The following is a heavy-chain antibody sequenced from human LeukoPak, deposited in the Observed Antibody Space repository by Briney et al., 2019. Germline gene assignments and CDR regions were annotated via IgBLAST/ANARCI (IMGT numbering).Heavy chain of an antibody. D-gene: IGHD3-3*01. J-gene: IGHJ6*02. CDR2: ISYDGSNK. CDR3: ARDRTYYDFWSGYYRYYYYGMDV. Sequence: GGSLRLSCAASGFTFSNYAMHWVRQAPGKGLEWVAVISYDGSNKYYADSVKGRFTISRDNSKNTLYLQMNSLRAEDTAVYYCARDRTYYDFWSGYYRYYYYGMDVWGQGTTVTVSS. CDR1: GFTFSNYA. V-gene: IGHV3-30-3*01.